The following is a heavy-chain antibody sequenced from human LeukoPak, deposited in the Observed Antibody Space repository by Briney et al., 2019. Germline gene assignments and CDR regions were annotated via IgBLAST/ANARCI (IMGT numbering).Heavy chain of an antibody. CDR3: ARDIVVVPAAISEQNWFDP. CDR2: IYYSGST. J-gene: IGHJ5*02. V-gene: IGHV4-39*07. Sequence: SETLSLTCTVSGGSISSSSYYWGWIRQPPGKGLEWIGSIYYSGSTYYNPSLKSRVTMSVDTSKNQFSLKLSSVTAADTAVYYCARDIVVVPAAISEQNWFDPWGQGTLVTVSS. CDR1: GGSISSSSYY. D-gene: IGHD2-2*01.